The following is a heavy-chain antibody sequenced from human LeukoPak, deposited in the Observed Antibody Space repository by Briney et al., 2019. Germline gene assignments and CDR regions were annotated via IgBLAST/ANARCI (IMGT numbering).Heavy chain of an antibody. CDR3: AREQWLATAPVYYYYYMDV. J-gene: IGHJ6*03. CDR2: VSAYNGNT. Sequence: ASVKVSCKASGYTFTSYGISLVRQAPGQGLEWMGWVSAYNGNTNYAQKLQGRVTMTTDTSTSTAYMELRSLRSDDTAVYYCAREQWLATAPVYYYYYMDVWGKGTTFSVSS. CDR1: GYTFTSYG. V-gene: IGHV1-18*01. D-gene: IGHD6-19*01.